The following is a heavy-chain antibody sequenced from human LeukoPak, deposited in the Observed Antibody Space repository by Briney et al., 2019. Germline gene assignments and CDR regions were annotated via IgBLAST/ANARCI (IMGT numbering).Heavy chain of an antibody. CDR2: ITSSSSYI. CDR1: GFTFSIYS. Sequence: GGSLRLSCASSGFTFSIYSMNWVRQAPGKGLECVSSITSSSSYIYYADSAKGRFTISRDNAKKSVYLQMNSLRAEDTAVYYCARAYSERYGLGYYYMDVWGKGTTVTISS. D-gene: IGHD1-26*01. CDR3: ARAYSERYGLGYYYMDV. V-gene: IGHV3-21*01. J-gene: IGHJ6*03.